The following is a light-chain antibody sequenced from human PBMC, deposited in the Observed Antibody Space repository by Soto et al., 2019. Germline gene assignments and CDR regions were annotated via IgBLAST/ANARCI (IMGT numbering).Light chain of an antibody. Sequence: EIVMTQSPATLSVSPGEGATVPCRASQSVSSYLAWYQHKPGQALRLLIYGAFTRATGIPARFSGSGSGTEFTLTISSLQSEDFAVDYCQQYNNWPRTFGEGTKVDI. CDR2: GAF. CDR3: QQYNNWPRT. J-gene: IGKJ4*01. V-gene: IGKV3-15*01. CDR1: QSVSSY.